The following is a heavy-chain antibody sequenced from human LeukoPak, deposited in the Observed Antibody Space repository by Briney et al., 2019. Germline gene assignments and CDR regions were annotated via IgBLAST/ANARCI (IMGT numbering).Heavy chain of an antibody. V-gene: IGHV3-53*03. CDR2: IYSGGST. CDR1: GFSFRSSY. D-gene: IGHD5-18*01. Sequence: PGGSLDLSCAASGFSFRSSYMSWVRQAPGKGLEWVSVIYSGGSTYYADTVKGRFTISRDNAKNSLYLQMNSLRAEDTAVYYCARAGGGYSLDYWGQGTLVTVSS. CDR3: ARAGGGYSLDY. J-gene: IGHJ4*02.